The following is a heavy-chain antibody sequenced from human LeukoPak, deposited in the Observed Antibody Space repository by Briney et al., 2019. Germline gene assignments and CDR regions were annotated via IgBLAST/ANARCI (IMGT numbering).Heavy chain of an antibody. Sequence: PGGSLRLSRAASGFTFSSYAMSWVRQAPGKGLEWVSAISGSGGSTYYADSVKGRFTISRDNSKNTPYLQMNSLRAEDTAVYYCAKFNWVIAAAHGGAFDIWGQGTMVTVSS. CDR1: GFTFSSYA. V-gene: IGHV3-23*01. CDR2: ISGSGGST. CDR3: AKFNWVIAAAHGGAFDI. D-gene: IGHD6-13*01. J-gene: IGHJ3*02.